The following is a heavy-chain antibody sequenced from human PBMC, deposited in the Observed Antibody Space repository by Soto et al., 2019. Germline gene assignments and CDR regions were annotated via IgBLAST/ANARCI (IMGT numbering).Heavy chain of an antibody. J-gene: IGHJ6*02. V-gene: IGHV4-39*01. Sequence: LSLTCTVSGGSISSSSYYWGWIRQPPGKGLEWIGSIYYSGSTYYNPSLKSRVTIPVDTSKNQFSLKLSSVTAADTAVYYCARALGGLLDGMDVWGQGTTVTVSS. CDR3: ARALGGLLDGMDV. CDR2: IYYSGST. D-gene: IGHD2-8*02. CDR1: GGSISSSSYY.